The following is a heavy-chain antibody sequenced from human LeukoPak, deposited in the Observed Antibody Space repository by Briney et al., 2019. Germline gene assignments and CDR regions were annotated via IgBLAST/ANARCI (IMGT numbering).Heavy chain of an antibody. D-gene: IGHD6-13*01. CDR3: VRDPSYGSSWYYYMDV. CDR2: ISSSSFKI. J-gene: IGHJ6*03. V-gene: IGHV3-48*04. CDR1: EFTFVRYA. Sequence: GGSLRLSCAASEFTFVRYAMNWVRQAPGKGLEWVSYISSSSFKIGYADSVKGRFTISRDNSKNSLYLQMDSLRVEDTAVYYCVRDPSYGSSWYYYMDVWGKGITVTVSS.